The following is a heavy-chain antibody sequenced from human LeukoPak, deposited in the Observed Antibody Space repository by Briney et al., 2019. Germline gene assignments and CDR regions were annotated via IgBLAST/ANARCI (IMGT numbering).Heavy chain of an antibody. V-gene: IGHV3-30*03. J-gene: IGHJ4*02. CDR3: ARDGLGTGSN. CDR2: ISYDGSNK. Sequence: GGSLRLSCAASGFTFSSYGMHWVRRAPGKGLEWVAVISYDGSNKYYADSVKGRFTISRDNSKNTLYLQMNTLRADDTAVYYCARDGLGTGSNWGQGTLVTVSS. D-gene: IGHD3-10*01. CDR1: GFTFSSYG.